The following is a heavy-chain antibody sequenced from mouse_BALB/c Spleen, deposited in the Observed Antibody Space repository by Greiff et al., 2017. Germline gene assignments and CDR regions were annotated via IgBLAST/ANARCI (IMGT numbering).Heavy chain of an antibody. CDR1: GYSITSDYA. CDR3: ARSFITTATWFAY. CDR2: ISYSGST. V-gene: IGHV3-2*02. Sequence: VQLKESGPGLVKPSQSLSLTCTVTGYSITSDYAWNWIRQFPGNKLEWRGYISYSGSTSYNPSLKSRISITRDTSKNQFFLQLNSVTTEDTATYYCARSFITTATWFAYWGQGTLVTVSA. D-gene: IGHD1-2*01. J-gene: IGHJ3*01.